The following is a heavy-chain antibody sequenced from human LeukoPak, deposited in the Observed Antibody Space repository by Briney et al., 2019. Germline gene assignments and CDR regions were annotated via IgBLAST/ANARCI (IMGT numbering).Heavy chain of an antibody. Sequence: SETLSLTCTVSSGSISGYHWSWIRQPPGKGLEWIGYVYYSGYSDYDPSLKSRVSMSVDTSNNQFSLRLSSVTAADTAVYYCASLDENYYGSGSYDWGQGTLVTVSS. CDR3: ASLDENYYGSGSYD. CDR1: SGSISGYH. CDR2: VYYSGYS. D-gene: IGHD3-10*01. J-gene: IGHJ4*02. V-gene: IGHV4-59*12.